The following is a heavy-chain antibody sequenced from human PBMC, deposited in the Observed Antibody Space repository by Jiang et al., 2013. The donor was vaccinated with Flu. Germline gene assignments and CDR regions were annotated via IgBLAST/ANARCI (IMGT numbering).Heavy chain of an antibody. Sequence: RLSCAASGFTFSSYWMHWVRQAPGKGLVWVSRINSDGSSTSYADSVKGRFTISRDNAKNTLYLQMNSLRAEDTAVYYCARGVVAGTLLYYYYGMDVWGQGTTVTVSS. CDR1: GFTFSSYW. D-gene: IGHD6-19*01. V-gene: IGHV3-74*01. CDR3: ARGVVAGTLLYYYYGMDV. CDR2: INSDGSST. J-gene: IGHJ6*02.